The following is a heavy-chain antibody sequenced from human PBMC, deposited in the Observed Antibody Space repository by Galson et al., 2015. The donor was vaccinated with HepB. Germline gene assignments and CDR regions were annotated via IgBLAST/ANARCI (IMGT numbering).Heavy chain of an antibody. D-gene: IGHD4-23*01. CDR1: GFTFSSYN. CDR2: ISSSSSYI. CDR3: ARDLVTPGTDAFDI. V-gene: IGHV3-21*01. J-gene: IGHJ3*02. Sequence: SLRLSCAASGFTFSSYNMNWVRQAPGKGLEWVSSISSSSSYIYYADSVKGRFTISRDNAKNSLYLQMNSLRAEDTAVYYCARDLVTPGTDAFDIWGQGTMVTVSS.